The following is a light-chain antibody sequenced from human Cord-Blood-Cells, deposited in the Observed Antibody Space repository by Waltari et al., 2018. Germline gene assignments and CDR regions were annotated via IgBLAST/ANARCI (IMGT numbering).Light chain of an antibody. CDR3: MIWHSSAWV. CDR1: SGINVGTYR. V-gene: IGLV5-45*01. J-gene: IGLJ3*02. Sequence: QAVLTQPASLSASPGASASLTCTLRSGINVGTYRNSWYQQKPGSPPQYLLRYKSDSDKQQGSGVPSRFSGSKDASANAGILLISGLQSEDEADYYCMIWHSSAWVFGGGTKLTVL. CDR2: YKSDSDK.